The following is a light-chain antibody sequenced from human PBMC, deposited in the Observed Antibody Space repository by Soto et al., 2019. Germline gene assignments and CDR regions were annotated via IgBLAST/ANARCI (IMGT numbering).Light chain of an antibody. Sequence: QSALTQPASVSGSPGQSITIACTGTNRDVGSYNLVSWYQQRPGEAPKLIISEVRNRPSGISYRFTGSKSGNTASLTISGLQAEDEADYYCSSITGSSTPVVFGGGTKVTVL. CDR2: EVR. V-gene: IGLV2-14*01. CDR1: NRDVGSYNL. J-gene: IGLJ2*01. CDR3: SSITGSSTPVV.